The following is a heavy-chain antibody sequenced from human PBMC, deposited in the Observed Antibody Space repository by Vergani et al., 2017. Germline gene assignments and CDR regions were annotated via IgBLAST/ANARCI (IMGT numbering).Heavy chain of an antibody. CDR1: GFTLSNYY. CDR3: AKHFRGWGIDY. D-gene: IGHD3-16*01. CDR2: IQFDGSNQ. J-gene: IGHJ4*02. Sequence: QVQLVESGGGVVQRGGSLRLSCATSGFTLSNYYMQWIRQGPGKGLEFVAFIQFDGSNQYYADSVKGRFTLSRDFSKNTLYLQMNSLRTDYTATYYCAKHFRGWGIDYWGQGTQVIVSS. V-gene: IGHV3-30*02.